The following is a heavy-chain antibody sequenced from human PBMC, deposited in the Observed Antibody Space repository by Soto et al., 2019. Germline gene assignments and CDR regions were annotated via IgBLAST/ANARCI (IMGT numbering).Heavy chain of an antibody. Sequence: PSETLSLTCTVSGDSISSYYWSWIRQPPGKGLEWIGYIYYSGSTNYNPSLKSRVTISVDTSKNQFSLKLSSVTAADTAVYYCARTYPGYSSGWVYYYGMDVWGQGTTVTVSS. V-gene: IGHV4-59*01. CDR3: ARTYPGYSSGWVYYYGMDV. CDR2: IYYSGST. J-gene: IGHJ6*02. D-gene: IGHD6-19*01. CDR1: GDSISSYY.